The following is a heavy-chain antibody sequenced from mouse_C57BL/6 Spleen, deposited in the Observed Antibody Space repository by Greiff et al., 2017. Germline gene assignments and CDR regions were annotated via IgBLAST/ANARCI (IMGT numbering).Heavy chain of an antibody. Sequence: VQLQQSGAELVRPGASVKLSCTASGFNIKDDYMHWVKQRPEQGLEWIGWIDPENGDTEYASKFQGKATITADTSSNTAYLQLGSLTSEDTAVYSCTSYYYGSSSLYAMDYWGQGTSVTVSS. D-gene: IGHD1-1*01. CDR1: GFNIKDDY. CDR2: IDPENGDT. J-gene: IGHJ4*01. CDR3: TSYYYGSSSLYAMDY. V-gene: IGHV14-4*01.